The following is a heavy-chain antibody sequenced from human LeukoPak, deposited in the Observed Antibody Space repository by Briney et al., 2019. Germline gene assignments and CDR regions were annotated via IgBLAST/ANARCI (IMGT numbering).Heavy chain of an antibody. CDR3: ARGRRIAAAGNSFFDY. CDR2: INHSGST. CDR1: GGSFSGYY. V-gene: IGHV4-34*01. Sequence: PSETLSLTCAVYGGSFSGYYWSWIRQPPGKGLEWIGEINHSGSTNYNPSLKSRVTISVDTSKNQFPLKLSSVTAADTAVYYCARGRRIAAAGNSFFDYWGQGTLVTVSS. J-gene: IGHJ4*02. D-gene: IGHD6-13*01.